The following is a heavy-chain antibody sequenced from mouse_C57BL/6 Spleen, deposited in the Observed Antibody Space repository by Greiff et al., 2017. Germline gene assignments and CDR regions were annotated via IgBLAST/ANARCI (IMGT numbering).Heavy chain of an antibody. CDR3: ARPTTVVATDAMDY. Sequence: VQLQQPGAELVRPGSSVKLSCKASGYTFTSYWMHWVKQRPIQGLEWIGNIDPSDSETHYNQKFKDKATLTVDKSSSTAYLQLSSLTSEDSAVYYCARPTTVVATDAMDYWGQGTSVTVSS. CDR2: IDPSDSET. D-gene: IGHD1-1*01. CDR1: GYTFTSYW. J-gene: IGHJ4*01. V-gene: IGHV1-52*01.